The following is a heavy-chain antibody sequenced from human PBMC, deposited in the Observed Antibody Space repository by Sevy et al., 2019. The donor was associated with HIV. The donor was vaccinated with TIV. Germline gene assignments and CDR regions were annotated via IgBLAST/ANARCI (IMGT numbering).Heavy chain of an antibody. J-gene: IGHJ5*02. CDR3: ARGHPFTMVQGVIITSGGFDP. CDR1: GGSFSGYY. Sequence: SETLSLTCAVYGGSFSGYYWSWIRQPPGKGLEWIGEINHSGSTNYNPSLKSRVTISVDTSKNQFSLKLSSVIAADTAVYYCARGHPFTMVQGVIITSGGFDPWGQGTLVTVSS. V-gene: IGHV4-34*01. CDR2: INHSGST. D-gene: IGHD3-10*01.